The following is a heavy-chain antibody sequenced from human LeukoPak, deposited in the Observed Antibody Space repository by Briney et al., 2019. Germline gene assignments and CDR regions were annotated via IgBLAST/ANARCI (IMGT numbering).Heavy chain of an antibody. D-gene: IGHD3-3*01. J-gene: IGHJ3*02. CDR1: GFTFSSYG. CDR2: IRYDGSNK. V-gene: IGHV3-30*02. CDR3: ARDHRVRRGRYYEDAFDI. Sequence: GGSLRLSCAASGFTFSSYGMHWVRQAPGKGLEWVAFIRYDGSNKYYADSVKGRFTISRDNSKNTLYLQMKSLGAEDTAVYYCARDHRVRRGRYYEDAFDIWGQGTMVTVSS.